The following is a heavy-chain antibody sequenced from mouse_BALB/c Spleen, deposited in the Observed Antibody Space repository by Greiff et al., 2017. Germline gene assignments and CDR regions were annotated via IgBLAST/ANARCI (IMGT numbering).Heavy chain of an antibody. Sequence: QVQLKQSGPGLVAPSQSLSITCTVSGFSLTSYDISWIRQPPGKGLEWLGVIWTGGGTNYNSAFMSRLSISKDNSKSQVFLKMNSLQTDDTAIYYCVKGDDYDVFAYWGQGTLVTVSA. CDR3: VKGDDYDVFAY. CDR1: GFSLTSYD. D-gene: IGHD2-4*01. CDR2: IWTGGGT. V-gene: IGHV2-9-2*01. J-gene: IGHJ3*01.